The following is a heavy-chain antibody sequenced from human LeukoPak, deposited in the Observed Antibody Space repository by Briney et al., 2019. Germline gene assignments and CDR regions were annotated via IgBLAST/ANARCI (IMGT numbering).Heavy chain of an antibody. J-gene: IGHJ4*02. V-gene: IGHV4-59*01. CDR2: IYYSGST. CDR3: ARDKKGASCYDY. CDR1: GGSISSYY. Sequence: SEALSLTCTVSGGSISSYYWSWIRQPPGKGLEWIGYIYYSGSTNYNPSLKSRVTISVDTSKNQFSLKLSSVTAADTAVYYCARDKKGASCYDYWGQGTLVTVSS. D-gene: IGHD2-2*01.